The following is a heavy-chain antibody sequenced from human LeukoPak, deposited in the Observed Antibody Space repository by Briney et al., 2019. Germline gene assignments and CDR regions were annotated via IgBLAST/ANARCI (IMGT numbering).Heavy chain of an antibody. Sequence: SETLSLTSAVYGGSFSGYYWSWIRQPPGKGLEWIGYIYYSGSTNYNPSLKSRVTISVDTSKNQFSLKLSSVTAADTAVYYCARHYVWGSYRYPHDAFDIWGQGTMVTVSS. J-gene: IGHJ3*02. V-gene: IGHV4-59*08. CDR1: GGSFSGYY. CDR3: ARHYVWGSYRYPHDAFDI. CDR2: IYYSGST. D-gene: IGHD3-16*02.